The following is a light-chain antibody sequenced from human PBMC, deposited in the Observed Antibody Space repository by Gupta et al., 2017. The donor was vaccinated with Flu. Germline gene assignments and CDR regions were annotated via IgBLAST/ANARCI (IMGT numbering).Light chain of an antibody. V-gene: IGLV2-14*01. Sequence: QSALTQPASVSVSPGQSITISCTGTTSDVGGYNSVSWYQQRPGTAPKLMIYDVSNRPSGISNRFSGSKSGNTASLTISGLQAEDEADYYCSSYTSGSTCVVAFGGGTKLTVL. CDR1: TSDVGGYNS. CDR3: SSYTSGSTCVVA. J-gene: IGLJ2*01. CDR2: DVS.